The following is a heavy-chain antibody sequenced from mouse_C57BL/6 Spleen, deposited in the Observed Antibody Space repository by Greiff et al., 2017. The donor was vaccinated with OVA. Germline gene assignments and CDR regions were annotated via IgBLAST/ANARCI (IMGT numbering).Heavy chain of an antibody. Sequence: EVKLVESGGGLVKPGGSLKLSCAASGFTFSSYAMSWVRQTPEQRLEWVATISDGGSYTYYPDNVKGRFTISRDNAKNNLYLQMSHLKSEDTAMYYCAREGELGGYFDYWGQGTTLTVSS. J-gene: IGHJ2*01. CDR3: AREGELGGYFDY. V-gene: IGHV5-4*01. CDR2: ISDGGSYT. D-gene: IGHD4-1*01. CDR1: GFTFSSYA.